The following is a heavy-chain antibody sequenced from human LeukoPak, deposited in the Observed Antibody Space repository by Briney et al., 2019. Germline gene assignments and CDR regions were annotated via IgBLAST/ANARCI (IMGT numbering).Heavy chain of an antibody. D-gene: IGHD3-22*01. CDR3: AREMSRDSSPKALDY. CDR1: GFTFSSYA. Sequence: GGSLRLSCAASGFTFSSYAMHWVRQAPGKGLEWVAVISYDGSNKYYADSVKGRFTISRDNSKNTLYLQMNSLRAEDTAVYYCAREMSRDSSPKALDYWGQGTLVTVSS. V-gene: IGHV3-30*04. CDR2: ISYDGSNK. J-gene: IGHJ4*02.